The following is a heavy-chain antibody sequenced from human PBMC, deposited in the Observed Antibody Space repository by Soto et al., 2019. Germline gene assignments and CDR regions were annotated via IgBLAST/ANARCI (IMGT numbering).Heavy chain of an antibody. CDR3: ARAKGYCSGGSCYAGYYYYGMDV. Sequence: QVQLVQSGAEVKKPGSSVKVSCKASGGTFSSYAISWVRQAPGQGLEWMGGIIPIFGTANYAQKFQGRVTITADESTSTAYMELSSLRSEDTAVYYYARAKGYCSGGSCYAGYYYYGMDVWGQGTTVTVSS. J-gene: IGHJ6*02. V-gene: IGHV1-69*01. CDR2: IIPIFGTA. D-gene: IGHD2-15*01. CDR1: GGTFSSYA.